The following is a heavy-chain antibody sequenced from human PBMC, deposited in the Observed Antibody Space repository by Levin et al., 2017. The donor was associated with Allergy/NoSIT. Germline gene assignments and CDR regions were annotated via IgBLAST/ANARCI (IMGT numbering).Heavy chain of an antibody. CDR2: IYPGDSYT. CDR1: GYSFTSYW. V-gene: IGHV5-51*01. Sequence: GESLKISCQGSGYSFTSYWIGWVRQMPGKGLEWMGIIYPGDSYTRYSPSFQGQVTISADKSISTAYLQWTSLKASDTAIYYCARRGTRDYYYYMDVWGKGTTVTVSS. CDR3: ARRGTRDYYYYMDV. J-gene: IGHJ6*03. D-gene: IGHD1-1*01.